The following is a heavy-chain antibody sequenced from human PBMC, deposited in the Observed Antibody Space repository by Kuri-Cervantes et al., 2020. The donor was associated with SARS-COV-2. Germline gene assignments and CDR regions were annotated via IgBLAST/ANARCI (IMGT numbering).Heavy chain of an antibody. V-gene: IGHV3-48*04. CDR2: ISSSGSTI. Sequence: GGSLRLSCAASGFTFDAFWMSWVRQAPGKGLEWVSYISSSGSTIYYADSVKGRFTISRDNAKNSLYLQMNSLRAEDTAVYYCARDSITMVQGVTSDAFDIWGQGTMVTVSS. CDR3: ARDSITMVQGVTSDAFDI. CDR1: GFTFDAFW. J-gene: IGHJ3*02. D-gene: IGHD3-10*01.